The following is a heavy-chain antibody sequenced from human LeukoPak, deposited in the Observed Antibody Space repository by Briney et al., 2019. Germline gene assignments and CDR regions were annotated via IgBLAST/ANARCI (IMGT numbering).Heavy chain of an antibody. V-gene: IGHV4-59*01. CDR2: IYYSGST. CDR1: GGSISSYY. D-gene: IGHD3-10*01. Sequence: PSETLSPTCTVSGGSISSYYWSWIRQPPGKGLEWIGYIYYSGSTNYNPSLKSRVTISVDTSKNQFSLKLSSVTAADTAVYYCARERPHAYGSGSLLFDYWGQGTLITVSS. J-gene: IGHJ4*02. CDR3: ARERPHAYGSGSLLFDY.